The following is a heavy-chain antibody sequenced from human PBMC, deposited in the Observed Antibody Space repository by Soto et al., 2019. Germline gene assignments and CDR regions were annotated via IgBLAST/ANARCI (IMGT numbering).Heavy chain of an antibody. D-gene: IGHD3-3*01. CDR1: GFTFSSYW. CDR3: AREGPQYYDFWSGYYQQTSTRYYGMDV. CDR2: IKQDGSEK. Sequence: GGSLRLSCAASGFTFSSYWMSWVRQAPGKGLEWVANIKQDGSEKYYVDSVKGRFTISRDNAKNSLYLQMNSLRAEDTAVYYCAREGPQYYDFWSGYYQQTSTRYYGMDVWGQGTTVTVSS. V-gene: IGHV3-7*05. J-gene: IGHJ6*02.